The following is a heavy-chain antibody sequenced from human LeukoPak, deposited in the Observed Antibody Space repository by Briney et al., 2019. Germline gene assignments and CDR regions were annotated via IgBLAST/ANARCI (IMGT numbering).Heavy chain of an antibody. Sequence: GGSLRLSCAASGFTFSSYGMHWVRQAPGKGLEWVAFIRYDGSNKYYADSVKGRFTISRDNSKNTLYLQMNSLRAEDTAVYYCAKDRPNYYESNGDYYRRNGDSWGQGTLVTVSS. V-gene: IGHV3-30*02. D-gene: IGHD3-22*01. CDR2: IRYDGSNK. CDR1: GFTFSSYG. J-gene: IGHJ5*01. CDR3: AKDRPNYYESNGDYYRRNGDS.